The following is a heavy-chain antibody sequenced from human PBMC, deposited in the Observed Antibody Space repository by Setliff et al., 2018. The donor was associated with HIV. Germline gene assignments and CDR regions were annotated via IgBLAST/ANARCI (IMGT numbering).Heavy chain of an antibody. V-gene: IGHV3-48*03. CDR3: ARDDYDISTGYYPD. D-gene: IGHD3-9*01. CDR1: GFTFSNY. J-gene: IGHJ4*02. CDR2: ISSSNSI. Sequence: GGSLRLSCVVSGFTFSNYKNYEMHWVRQAPGKGLEWVSYISSSNSIYYADSVRGRFTISRDNAKSSLYLQMTSLRAEDTAVYYCARDDYDISTGYYPDWGQGTLVTVSS.